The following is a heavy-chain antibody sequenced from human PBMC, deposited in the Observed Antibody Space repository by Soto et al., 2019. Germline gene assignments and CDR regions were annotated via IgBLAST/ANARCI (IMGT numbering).Heavy chain of an antibody. J-gene: IGHJ4*02. Sequence: PSETLSLTCAVSGYSISSGYYWGWIRQPPGKGLEWIGSIYHSGSTYYNPSLKSRVTISVDTSKNQFSLKLSSVTAADTAVYYCARDGMYYDILTYYDYWGQGTLVTVSS. V-gene: IGHV4-38-2*02. D-gene: IGHD3-9*01. CDR2: IYHSGST. CDR3: ARDGMYYDILTYYDY. CDR1: GYSISSGYY.